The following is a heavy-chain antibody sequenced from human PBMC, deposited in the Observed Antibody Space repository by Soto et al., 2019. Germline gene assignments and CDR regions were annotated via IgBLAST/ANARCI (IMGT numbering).Heavy chain of an antibody. V-gene: IGHV3-15*07. CDR2: IKKKTDGGTT. D-gene: IGHD1-20*01. CDR3: ARDWYWALDY. Sequence: VGSLILSCAASGFMFSKAWMNWVRQAPGKGLEWVGRIKKKTDGGTTDYAAPVKGRFTISRDDSKNTLYLQMNSLKTEDTAVYFCARDWYWALDYWGQGSLVTVSS. J-gene: IGHJ4*02. CDR1: GFMFSKAW.